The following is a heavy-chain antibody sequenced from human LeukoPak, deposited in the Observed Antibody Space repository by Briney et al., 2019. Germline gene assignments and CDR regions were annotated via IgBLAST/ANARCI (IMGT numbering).Heavy chain of an antibody. CDR3: ARAQGSSWPHYYYGTDV. J-gene: IGHJ6*02. D-gene: IGHD6-13*01. Sequence: ASVKVSCKASGYTFTSYGISWVRQAPGQGLEWMGWISAYNGNTNYAQKLQGRVTMTTDTSTSTAYMELRSLRSDDTAVYYCARAQGSSWPHYYYGTDVWGQGTTVTVSS. V-gene: IGHV1-18*01. CDR2: ISAYNGNT. CDR1: GYTFTSYG.